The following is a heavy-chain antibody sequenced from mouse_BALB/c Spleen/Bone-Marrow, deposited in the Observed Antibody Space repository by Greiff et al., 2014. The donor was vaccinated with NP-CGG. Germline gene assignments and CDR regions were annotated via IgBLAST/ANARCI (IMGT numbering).Heavy chain of an antibody. V-gene: IGHV1-80*01. D-gene: IGHD4-1*01. Sequence: QVQLQQPGAELVRPGSSVKISCKASGYAFSSYWMNWVKQRPGQGLEWIGQIYPGDGDTNYNGNFKDKATLTTDKSSTTAYMQLSSLTSDDSAVYFCARGGRLTGYYFDYWGQGTTLTVSS. CDR3: ARGGRLTGYYFDY. J-gene: IGHJ2*01. CDR2: IYPGDGDT. CDR1: GYAFSSYW.